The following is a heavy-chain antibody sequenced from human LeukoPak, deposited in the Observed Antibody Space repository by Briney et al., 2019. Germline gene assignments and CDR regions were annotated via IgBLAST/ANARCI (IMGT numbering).Heavy chain of an antibody. CDR3: ANPDGPQGGY. CDR1: GFTFSSYS. CDR2: ISYDGSNK. D-gene: IGHD5-24*01. V-gene: IGHV3-30*18. J-gene: IGHJ4*02. Sequence: GGSLRLSCAASGFTFSSYSMNWVRQAPGKGLEWVAVISYDGSNKYYADSVKGRFTISRDNSKNTLYLQMNSLRAEDTAVYYCANPDGPQGGYWGQGTLVTVSS.